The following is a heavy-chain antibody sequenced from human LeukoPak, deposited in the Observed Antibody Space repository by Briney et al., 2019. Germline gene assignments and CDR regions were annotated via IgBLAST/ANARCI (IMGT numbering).Heavy chain of an antibody. J-gene: IGHJ5*02. CDR3: TSQWLT. V-gene: IGHV3-73*01. Sequence: GGSLRLSCAASGFTLSGSAMHWVRQASGKWLEWVGHIRSKANNYATAYATSVKGRFTISRDDSKRTAYLQMNSLKTEDTAVYYCTSQWLTWGQGTLVTVSS. CDR2: IRSKANNYAT. CDR1: GFTLSGSA. D-gene: IGHD5-24*01.